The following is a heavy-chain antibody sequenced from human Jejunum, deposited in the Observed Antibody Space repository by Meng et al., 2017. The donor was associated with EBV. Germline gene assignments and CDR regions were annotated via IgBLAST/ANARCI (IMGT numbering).Heavy chain of an antibody. CDR1: GDSITERNS. V-gene: IGHV4-4*02. CDR3: ARWAFIYSYGFDH. D-gene: IGHD5-18*01. CDR2: IYHNGST. Sequence: QLQLQESGPGLVKPSGTLSLTCAVSGDSITERNSWSWVRQTPGKGLEWIGEIYHNGSTNYNPSLKSRVTISVDKSKNEISLKLRSVTAADTAVYYCARWAFIYSYGFDHWGQGTLVTVSA. J-gene: IGHJ4*02.